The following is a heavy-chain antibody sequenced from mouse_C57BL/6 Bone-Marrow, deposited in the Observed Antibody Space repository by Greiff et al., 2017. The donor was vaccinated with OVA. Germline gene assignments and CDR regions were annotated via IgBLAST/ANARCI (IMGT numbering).Heavy chain of an antibody. CDR1: GYAFSSSW. D-gene: IGHD2-12*01. CDR2: IYPGDGDT. V-gene: IGHV1-82*01. J-gene: IGHJ1*03. Sequence: QVQLQQSGPELVKPGASVKISCKASGYAFSSSWMNWVKQRPGKGLEWIGRIYPGDGDTNYHGKFKGKATLTADNSSSTAYMHLSSLTSEDSAVYFCDCYSVGWYFDVWGTGTTVTVSS. CDR3: DCYSVGWYFDV.